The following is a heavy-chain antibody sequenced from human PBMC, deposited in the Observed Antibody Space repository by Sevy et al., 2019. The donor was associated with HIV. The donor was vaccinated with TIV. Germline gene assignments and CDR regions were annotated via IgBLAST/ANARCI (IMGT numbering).Heavy chain of an antibody. V-gene: IGHV3-30*18. D-gene: IGHD3-16*01. CDR3: AKAGDLGPFDF. CDR2: ITNDGTNK. J-gene: IGHJ4*02. Sequence: GGSLRLSCAASGFSFTAYAIHWVRQAPGKGLEWLAVITNDGTNKFYADSVKDRFTVSRDNSRNTLSLQMDSLSTEDTAIYYCAKAGDLGPFDFWGLGTRVTVSS. CDR1: GFSFTAYA.